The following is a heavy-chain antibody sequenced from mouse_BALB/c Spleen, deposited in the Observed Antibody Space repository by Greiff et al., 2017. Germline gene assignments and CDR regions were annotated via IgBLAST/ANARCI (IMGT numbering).Heavy chain of an antibody. J-gene: IGHJ2*01. D-gene: IGHD2-4*01. CDR3: ARRGDYGDY. V-gene: IGHV1-59*01. CDR2: IDPSDSYT. CDR1: GYTFTSYW. Sequence: QVQLQQPGAELVKPGASVKMSCKASGYTFTSYWMHWVKQRPGQGLEWIGVIDPSDSYTSYNQKFKGKATLTVDTSSSTAYMQLSSLTSEDSAVYYCARRGDYGDYWGQGTTLTVSS.